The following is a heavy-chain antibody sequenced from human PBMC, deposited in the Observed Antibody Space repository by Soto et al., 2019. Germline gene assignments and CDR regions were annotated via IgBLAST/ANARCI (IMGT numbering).Heavy chain of an antibody. CDR1: GVPISSYY. Sequence: QGQLQESGPGLVNPSETLSLTCTVSGVPISSYYWSWIRQPPGKGLAWIAYIHYSGSTDYNPSLKSRVTISGDTSKRQFSQKLSSVTAADTAVYYCARSERTSDWLNAFDIWGQGTMVTVSS. D-gene: IGHD3-9*01. J-gene: IGHJ3*02. CDR2: IHYSGST. V-gene: IGHV4-59*01. CDR3: ARSERTSDWLNAFDI.